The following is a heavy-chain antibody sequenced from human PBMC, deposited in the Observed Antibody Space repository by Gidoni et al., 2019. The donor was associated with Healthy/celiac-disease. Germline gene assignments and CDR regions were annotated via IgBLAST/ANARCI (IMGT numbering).Heavy chain of an antibody. CDR1: GFTFSSYG. CDR3: AKERNDYGDSFLDY. CDR2: IRYDGSNK. V-gene: IGHV3-30*02. J-gene: IGHJ4*02. Sequence: QVQLVESGGGVVQPGGSLRLSCAASGFTFSSYGMHWVRQAPGKGLEWVAFIRYDGSNKYYADSVKGRFTISRDNSKNTLYLQMNSLRAEDTAVYYCAKERNDYGDSFLDYWGQGTLVTVSS. D-gene: IGHD4-17*01.